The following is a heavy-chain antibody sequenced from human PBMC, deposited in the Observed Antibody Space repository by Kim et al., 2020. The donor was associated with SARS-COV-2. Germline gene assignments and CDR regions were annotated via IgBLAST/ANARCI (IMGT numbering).Heavy chain of an antibody. CDR1: GFTFSSYA. Sequence: GGSLRLSCAASGFTFSSYAMSWVRQAPGKGLEWVSAISGSGGSTYYAASVTGRSTTSSDHPKNTLYLHMTSLRAEDTAVYYCAKDSGGYMDVWGKGTTVT. CDR2: ISGSGGST. D-gene: IGHD3-10*01. V-gene: IGHV3-23*01. CDR3: AKDSGGYMDV. J-gene: IGHJ6*03.